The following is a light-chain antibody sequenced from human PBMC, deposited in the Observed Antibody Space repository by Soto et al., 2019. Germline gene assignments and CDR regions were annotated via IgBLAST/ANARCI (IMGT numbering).Light chain of an antibody. J-gene: IGKJ1*01. Sequence: DVQMTQSPSSLSASVGDRITLTCRASQTIYSYLHWYQFKPGKAPQLLIQSASSLHSGVPSRFSGSGSGTHFTLIISSLQPEDSATYYCQQTFSTPWTFGQGTKVEIK. CDR2: SAS. V-gene: IGKV1-39*01. CDR3: QQTFSTPWT. CDR1: QTIYSY.